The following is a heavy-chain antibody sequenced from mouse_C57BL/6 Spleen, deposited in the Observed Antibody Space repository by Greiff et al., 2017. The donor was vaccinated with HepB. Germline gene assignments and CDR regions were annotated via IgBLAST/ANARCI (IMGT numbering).Heavy chain of an antibody. CDR1: GYAFSSSW. D-gene: IGHD1-1*01. CDR3: ARRTTVVATDAMDY. Sequence: VQLQQSGPELVKPGASVKISCKASGYAFSSSWMNWVKQRPGKGLEWIGRIYPGDGDTNYNGKLKGKATLTADKSSSTAYMQLSSLTSEDSAVYFCARRTTVVATDAMDYWGQGTSVTVSS. J-gene: IGHJ4*01. CDR2: IYPGDGDT. V-gene: IGHV1-82*01.